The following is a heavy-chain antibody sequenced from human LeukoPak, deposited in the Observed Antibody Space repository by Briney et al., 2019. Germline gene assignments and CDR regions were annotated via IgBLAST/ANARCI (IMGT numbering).Heavy chain of an antibody. V-gene: IGHV4-39*01. Sequence: SETLSLTCTVSGGSISSSSYYWGWIRQPPGKGLEWIGSIYYSGSTYYNPSLKSRVTISVDASKNQFSLRLSSVTAADTAVYYCARQGYCSGGRCYSYYYYGMDVWGQGTTVIVSS. D-gene: IGHD2-15*01. CDR3: ARQGYCSGGRCYSYYYYGMDV. CDR2: IYYSGST. CDR1: GGSISSSSYY. J-gene: IGHJ6*02.